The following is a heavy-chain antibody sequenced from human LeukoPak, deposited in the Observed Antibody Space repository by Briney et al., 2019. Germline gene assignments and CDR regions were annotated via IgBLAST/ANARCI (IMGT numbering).Heavy chain of an antibody. CDR1: AFTFSSYW. J-gene: IGHJ4*02. CDR3: ARGGYSSSWYISRDY. CDR2: IKEDGSEK. V-gene: IGHV3-7*01. Sequence: GGSLRLSWAASAFTFSSYWMTWVRQAPGKGLEWVANIKEDGSEKYYVDSVKGRFTISRDNAKNSLYLQMNSLRAEETAVYYCARGGYSSSWYISRDYWGQGTLVTVSS. D-gene: IGHD6-13*01.